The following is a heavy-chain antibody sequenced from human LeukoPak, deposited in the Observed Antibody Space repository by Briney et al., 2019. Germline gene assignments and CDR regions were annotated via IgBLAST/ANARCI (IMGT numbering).Heavy chain of an antibody. D-gene: IGHD3-22*01. V-gene: IGHV4-39*07. J-gene: IGHJ4*02. Sequence: PSETLSLTCTVSGGSISSGDYYWSWIRQPPGKGLEWIGEINHSGSTNYNPSLKSRVTISVDTSKNQFSLKLSSVTAADTAVYYCARGTVYYDSSGYPVFDYWGQGTLVTVSS. CDR1: GGSISSGDYY. CDR2: INHSGST. CDR3: ARGTVYYDSSGYPVFDY.